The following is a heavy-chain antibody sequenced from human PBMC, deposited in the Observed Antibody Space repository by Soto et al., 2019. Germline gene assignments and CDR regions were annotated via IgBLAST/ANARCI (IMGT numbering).Heavy chain of an antibody. CDR1: GGSISSYY. D-gene: IGHD3-10*01. J-gene: IGHJ6*02. CDR2: IYYSGST. CDR3: ARVTVRGYYGMDV. Sequence: QVQLQESGPGLVKPSETLSLTCTVSGGSISSYYWSWIRQPPGKGLEWIGYIYYSGSTNYNPSLKSRVXXSXNXXKNQFSLKLSSVTAADTAVYYCARVTVRGYYGMDVWGQGTTVTVSS. V-gene: IGHV4-59*01.